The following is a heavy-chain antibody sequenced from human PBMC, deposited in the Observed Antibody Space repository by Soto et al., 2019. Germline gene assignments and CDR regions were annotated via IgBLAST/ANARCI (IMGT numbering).Heavy chain of an antibody. CDR3: ARSGFEYSGYDYNYYYGMDV. CDR2: IIPIFGTA. J-gene: IGHJ6*02. V-gene: IGHV1-69*01. D-gene: IGHD5-12*01. Sequence: QVQLVQSGAEVKKPGSSVKVSCKASGGTFSSYAISWVRQAPGQGLEWMGGIIPIFGTANYAQKFQGRVTITADESTITAYMELSSLRSEDTAVYYCARSGFEYSGYDYNYYYGMDVWGQGTTVTVSS. CDR1: GGTFSSYA.